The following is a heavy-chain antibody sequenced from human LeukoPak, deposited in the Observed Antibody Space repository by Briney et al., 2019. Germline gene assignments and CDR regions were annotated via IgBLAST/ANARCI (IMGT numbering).Heavy chain of an antibody. Sequence: GGSLRLSCAASGFTFSSYSMNWVRQAPGKGLEWVSYISSSSSTIYYADSVKGRFTISRDNAKNSLYLQTNSLRAEDTALYYCAKDSSGWIDYWGQGTLVTVSS. CDR2: ISSSSSTI. CDR1: GFTFSSYS. CDR3: AKDSSGWIDY. J-gene: IGHJ4*02. D-gene: IGHD6-19*01. V-gene: IGHV3-48*04.